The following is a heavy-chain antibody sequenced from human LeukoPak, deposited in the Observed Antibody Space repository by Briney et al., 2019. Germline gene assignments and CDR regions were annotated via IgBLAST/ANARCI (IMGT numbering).Heavy chain of an antibody. V-gene: IGHV3-30-3*01. CDR3: TTVDWNYDHPFDY. CDR1: GFTFSTYA. J-gene: IGHJ4*02. CDR2: ISYDGSNK. Sequence: GGSLRLSCAASGFTFSTYAMHWVRQAPGKGLEWVAVISYDGSNKYYTDSVKGRFTISRDNSKNTLYLQMNSLRAEDTAVYYCTTVDWNYDHPFDYWGQGTLVTVSS. D-gene: IGHD1-7*01.